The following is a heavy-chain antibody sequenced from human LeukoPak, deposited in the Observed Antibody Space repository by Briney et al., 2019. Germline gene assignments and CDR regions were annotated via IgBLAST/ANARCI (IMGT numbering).Heavy chain of an antibody. CDR2: IYYSGST. V-gene: IGHV4-59*01. CDR1: GGSISTYY. D-gene: IGHD4-11*01. J-gene: IGHJ5*02. CDR3: ARFSDYSPWFDP. Sequence: SETLSLTCTVSGGSISTYYWSWIRQPPGKGLEWIGFIYYSGSTNYNPSLKYRVAISVDTSKNQFSLNLSSVTAADTAVYYCARFSDYSPWFDPWGQGTLVTVSS.